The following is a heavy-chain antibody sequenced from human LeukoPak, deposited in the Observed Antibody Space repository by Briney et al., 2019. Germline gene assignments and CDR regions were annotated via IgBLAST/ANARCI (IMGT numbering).Heavy chain of an antibody. J-gene: IGHJ5*02. Sequence: ASVKVSCKASGYTFTSYDINWVRQATGQGLEWMGWMNPNSGNTGYAQKFQGRVTITRNTSMSTAYMELSSLTSEDTAVYYCAAAYYDRRGTPNWFDPWGQGTLVTVSS. CDR1: GYTFTSYD. D-gene: IGHD3-16*01. V-gene: IGHV1-8*03. CDR3: AAAYYDRRGTPNWFDP. CDR2: MNPNSGNT.